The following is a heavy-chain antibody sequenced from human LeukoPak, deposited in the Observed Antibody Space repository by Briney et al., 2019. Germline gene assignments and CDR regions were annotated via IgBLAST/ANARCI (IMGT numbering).Heavy chain of an antibody. CDR1: GGSISSCY. CDR3: ARSRSSSWWFAFDI. CDR2: IYTSGST. J-gene: IGHJ3*02. D-gene: IGHD6-13*01. Sequence: SETLSLTCTVSGGSISSCYWSWIRQPAGKGLEWIGRIYTSGSTNYNPSLKSRVTISVDTSKNQFSLRLSSVTAADTALYFCARSRSSSWWFAFDIWGQGTMVTVSS. V-gene: IGHV4-4*07.